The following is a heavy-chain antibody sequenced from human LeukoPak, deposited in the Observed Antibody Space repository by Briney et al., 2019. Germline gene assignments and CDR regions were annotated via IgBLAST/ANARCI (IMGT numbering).Heavy chain of an antibody. D-gene: IGHD3-10*01. V-gene: IGHV4-4*02. CDR2: IYHSGSA. CDR1: GGSISSSHW. J-gene: IGHJ4*02. Sequence: PSETLSLTCAVSGGSISSSHWWSWVRQPPGKGLEWIGEIYHSGSANYSPSLKSRVTISVDTSKNQFSLKLSSVTAADTAVYYCARSLWFGDSYDYWGQGTLVTVSS. CDR3: ARSLWFGDSYDY.